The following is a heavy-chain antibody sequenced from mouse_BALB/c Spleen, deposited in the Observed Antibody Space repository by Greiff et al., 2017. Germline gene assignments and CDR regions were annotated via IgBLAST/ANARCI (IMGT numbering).Heavy chain of an antibody. CDR2: INPSTGYT. D-gene: IGHD1-1*01. CDR3: ARYYYGSSYGFAY. V-gene: IGHV1-7*01. J-gene: IGHJ3*01. CDR1: GYTFTSYW. Sequence: VQLQQPGAELAKPGASVKMSCKASGYTFTSYWMHWVKQRPGQGLEWIGYINPSTGYTEYNQKFKDKATLTADKSSSTAYMQLSSLTSEDSAVYYCARYYYGSSYGFAYWGQGTLVTVSA.